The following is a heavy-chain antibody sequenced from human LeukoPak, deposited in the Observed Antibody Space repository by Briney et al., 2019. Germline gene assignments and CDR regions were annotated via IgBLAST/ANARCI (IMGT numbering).Heavy chain of an antibody. CDR3: ASLSLCGGDCYIYGMDV. J-gene: IGHJ6*02. D-gene: IGHD2-21*01. CDR2: ISYDGSNK. V-gene: IGHV3-30*03. Sequence: PAGGSLRLSCAASGFTLSSCGMHWVRQAPGKGLEWVAVISYDGSNKYYADSVKGRFTVSRDNAKNSLYLQMNSLRAEDTAVYYCASLSLCGGDCYIYGMDVWGQGTTVTVSS. CDR1: GFTLSSCG.